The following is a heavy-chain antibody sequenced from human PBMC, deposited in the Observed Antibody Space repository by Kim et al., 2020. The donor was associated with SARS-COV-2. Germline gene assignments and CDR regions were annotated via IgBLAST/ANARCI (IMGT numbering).Heavy chain of an antibody. J-gene: IGHJ3*02. Sequence: KYYADSVKGRFTIYRDNSKNTLYLQMNSLRAEDTAVYYCAKENDVVAFDIWGQGTMVTVSS. CDR2: K. CDR3: AKENDVVAFDI. V-gene: IGHV3-30*02. D-gene: IGHD1-1*01.